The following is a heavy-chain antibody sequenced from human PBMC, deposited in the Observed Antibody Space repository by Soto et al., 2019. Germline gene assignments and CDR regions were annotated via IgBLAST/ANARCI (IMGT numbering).Heavy chain of an antibody. Sequence: QVQLVESGGDLVRPEGSLRISCAASGFTFSDHSMGGIRQSPGKGLEFMSSISGSSLSTVYGNSVKGRFTISRDNAKNSLHLEMNSLRAEDSAVYYCARLLLLSYEDYYYMDVWGKGTMVAVSS. D-gene: IGHD3-16*01. V-gene: IGHV3-11*01. CDR1: GFTFSDHS. CDR3: ARLLLLSYEDYYYMDV. CDR2: ISGSSLST. J-gene: IGHJ6*03.